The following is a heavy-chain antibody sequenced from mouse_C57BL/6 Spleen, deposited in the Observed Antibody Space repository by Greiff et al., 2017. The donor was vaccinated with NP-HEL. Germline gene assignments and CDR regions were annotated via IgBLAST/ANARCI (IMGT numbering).Heavy chain of an antibody. Sequence: QVQLQQPGAELVKPGASVKLSCKASGYTFTSYWMQWVKQRPGQGLEWIGEIDPSDSYTNYNQKFKGKATLTVDTSSSTAYMQLSSLTSEDSAVYDCARGFYIGPPHSSGYGFAYWGQGTLVTVSA. CDR3: ARGFYIGPPHSSGYGFAY. J-gene: IGHJ3*01. V-gene: IGHV1-50*01. CDR1: GYTFTSYW. CDR2: IDPSDSYT. D-gene: IGHD3-2*02.